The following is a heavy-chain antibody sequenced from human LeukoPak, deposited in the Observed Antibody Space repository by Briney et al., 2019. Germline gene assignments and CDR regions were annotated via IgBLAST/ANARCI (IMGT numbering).Heavy chain of an antibody. Sequence: GGSLRLSCVASTFSFSRYPMGWVRQAPGKGLEWVSAISGSGGSTYYADSVKGRFTISRDNSKNTLYLQMNSLRAEDTAAYYCAKRGSGTYFDSWGQGTLVTVSS. V-gene: IGHV3-23*01. CDR3: AKRGSGTYFDS. CDR1: TFSFSRYP. CDR2: ISGSGGST. J-gene: IGHJ4*02. D-gene: IGHD1-26*01.